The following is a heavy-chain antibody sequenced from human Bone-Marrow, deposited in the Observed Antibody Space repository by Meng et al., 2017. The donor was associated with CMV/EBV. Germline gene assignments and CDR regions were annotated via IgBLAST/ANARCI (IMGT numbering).Heavy chain of an antibody. Sequence: SETLSLTCTVSGASVDTGSYYWSWIRQTPGKGLEWIGYIYYSANTDSNPSLGSRVTISRDTSKNQFSLKLDFVTAADTAVYYCAGGGLEYYFDYWGQGTLVTVSS. CDR2: IYYSANT. V-gene: IGHV4-61*01. CDR1: GASVDTGSYY. CDR3: AGGGLEYYFDY. J-gene: IGHJ4*02. D-gene: IGHD3-3*01.